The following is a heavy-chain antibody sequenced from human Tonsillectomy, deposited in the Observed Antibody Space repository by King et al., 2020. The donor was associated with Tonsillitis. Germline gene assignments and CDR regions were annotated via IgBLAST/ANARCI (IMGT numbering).Heavy chain of an antibody. CDR3: ARGGYTYAYRNDAFDI. D-gene: IGHD3-16*01. CDR1: GGSLSGYY. V-gene: IGHV4-34*01. Sequence: VQLQQWGAGLLKPSETLSLTCAVYGGSLSGYYCSWIRQSPGKGLEWIGEINHSGSTNYNPSLKSRGTISVDTSKNHSSLKQSSVTAADTAVYYCARGGYTYAYRNDAFDIWGQGTMVTVSS. J-gene: IGHJ3*02. CDR2: INHSGST.